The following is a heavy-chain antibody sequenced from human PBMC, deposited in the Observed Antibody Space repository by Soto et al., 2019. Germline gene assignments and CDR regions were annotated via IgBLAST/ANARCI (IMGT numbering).Heavy chain of an antibody. J-gene: IGHJ6*02. V-gene: IGHV3-30-3*01. Sequence: GGSLRLPCAASGFTFSSYAMHWVRQAPGKGLEWVAVLSYDGSNKYYADSVKGRFTISRDNSKNTLYLQMNSLRAEDTAVYYCARGPAHYYYESSGFPDYYYGMDVWGQGTTVTVSS. CDR1: GFTFSSYA. CDR2: LSYDGSNK. D-gene: IGHD3-22*01. CDR3: ARGPAHYYYESSGFPDYYYGMDV.